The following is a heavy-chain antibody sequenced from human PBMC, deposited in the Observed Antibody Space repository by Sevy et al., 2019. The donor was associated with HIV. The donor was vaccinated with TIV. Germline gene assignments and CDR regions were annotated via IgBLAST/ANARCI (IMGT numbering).Heavy chain of an antibody. D-gene: IGHD1-7*01. CDR1: GYTFTGYY. CDR2: INPNSGGT. V-gene: IGHV1-2*02. J-gene: IGHJ4*02. Sequence: ASVKVSCKASGYTFTGYYMHWVRQAPGQGLEWMGWINPNSGGTNYAQKFQGRVTMTRDMSISTAYMELSRLRSDDTAVYYCARVGLELRGFDYWGQGTLVTVSS. CDR3: ARVGLELRGFDY.